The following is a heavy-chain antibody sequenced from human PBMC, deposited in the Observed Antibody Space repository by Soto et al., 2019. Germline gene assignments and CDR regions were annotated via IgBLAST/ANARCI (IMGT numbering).Heavy chain of an antibody. CDR3: ARHGVEWLLSNLDY. CDR2: IYYSGST. CDR1: GGSISSSSYY. V-gene: IGHV4-39*01. D-gene: IGHD3-3*01. Sequence: QLQLQESGPGLVKPSETLSLTCTVSGGSISSSSYYWGWIRQPPGKGLEWIGSIYYSGSTYYNPSLKSRVTISVDTSKNQFSLKLSSVTAADTAVYYCARHGVEWLLSNLDYWGQGTLVTVSS. J-gene: IGHJ4*02.